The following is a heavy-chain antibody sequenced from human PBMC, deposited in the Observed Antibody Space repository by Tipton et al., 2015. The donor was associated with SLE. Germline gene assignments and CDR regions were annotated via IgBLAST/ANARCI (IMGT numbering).Heavy chain of an antibody. D-gene: IGHD2-8*01. CDR1: GGSISRNY. Sequence: TLSLTCTVSGGSISRNYWSWVRQPPGKGPEWIGTIYYSGSTYYYPSLKSRITISVDTSKNQFSLEVRSVTAADTAVYYCVRLRSKVLIDYWGQGTLVTVSS. CDR3: VRLRSKVLIDY. V-gene: IGHV4-59*12. J-gene: IGHJ4*02. CDR2: IYYSGST.